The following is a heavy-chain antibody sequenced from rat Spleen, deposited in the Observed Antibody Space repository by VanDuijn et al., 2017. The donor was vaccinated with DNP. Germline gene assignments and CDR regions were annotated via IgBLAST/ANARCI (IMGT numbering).Heavy chain of an antibody. CDR3: ARRGTEGLDY. CDR1: GFTFNNYW. Sequence: EVHLVESGGDLVQPGKSLRLSCVASGFTFNNYWMIWIRQVPGKGLDWVASITSGGGRTYYPDSVKGRFTISRDNAKNTLYLQMNSLKSEDTATYYCARRGTEGLDYWGQGVMVTVSS. CDR2: ITSGGGRT. V-gene: IGHV5-31*01. D-gene: IGHD1-11*01. J-gene: IGHJ2*01.